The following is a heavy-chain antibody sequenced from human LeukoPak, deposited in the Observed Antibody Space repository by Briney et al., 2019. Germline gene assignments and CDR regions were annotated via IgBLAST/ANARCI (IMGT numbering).Heavy chain of an antibody. CDR1: GDSIRSGGHF. CDR2: IYYSGST. D-gene: IGHD4-17*01. J-gene: IGHJ5*02. Sequence: SQTLSLNCTGSGDSIRSGGHFWSSTRQPPGKGLERIAYIYYSGSTYYNPSLKSRVTISVDTSKNQFSLKLSSVTAADTAVYYCARSRYGPWFDPWGQGTLVTVPS. CDR3: ARSRYGPWFDP. V-gene: IGHV4-30-4*08.